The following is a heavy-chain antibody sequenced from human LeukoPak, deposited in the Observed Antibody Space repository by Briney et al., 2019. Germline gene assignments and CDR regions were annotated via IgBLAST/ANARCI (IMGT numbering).Heavy chain of an antibody. CDR3: AKEENVLRYFEYYYYYGMDV. CDR2: ISGSGGRT. V-gene: IGHV3-23*01. CDR1: GFTFSSYA. Sequence: PGGSLRLSCAASGFTFSSYAMSWVRQAPGKGLEWVSGISGSGGRTYYADSVRGRFTISRDNSKNTLYLQMNSLRAEDTAVYYCAKEENVLRYFEYYYYYGMDVWGQGTTVTVSS. D-gene: IGHD3-9*01. J-gene: IGHJ6*02.